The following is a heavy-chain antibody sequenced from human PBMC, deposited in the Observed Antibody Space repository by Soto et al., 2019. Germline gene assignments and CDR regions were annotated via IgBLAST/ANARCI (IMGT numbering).Heavy chain of an antibody. CDR3: ARQDIVVVPAAMSHANLNAFDI. Sequence: GESLKISSQSFVYSFTSYWIGFVLQMPGKGLEWMGIIYPGDSDTRYIPSFPVQITISADKSISTAYLQWSSLKASDTAMYYCARQDIVVVPAAMSHANLNAFDIWGQGTMVTVSS. CDR1: VYSFTSYW. V-gene: IGHV5-51*01. D-gene: IGHD2-2*01. CDR2: IYPGDSDT. J-gene: IGHJ3*02.